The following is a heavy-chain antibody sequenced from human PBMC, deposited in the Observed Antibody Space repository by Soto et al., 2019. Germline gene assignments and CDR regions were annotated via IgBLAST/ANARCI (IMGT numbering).Heavy chain of an antibody. CDR1: GFTFTDYY. J-gene: IGHJ6*02. CDR3: ARDEGTVIGDYYYYYGMDV. CDR2: IWYDGSNK. D-gene: IGHD1-1*01. V-gene: IGHV3-33*08. Sequence: GGSLRLSCAASGFTFTDYYMTWIRQAPGKGLEWVAVIWYDGSNKYYADSVKGRFTISRDNSKNTLYLQMNSLRAEDTAVYYCARDEGTVIGDYYYYYGMDVWGQGTTVTVSS.